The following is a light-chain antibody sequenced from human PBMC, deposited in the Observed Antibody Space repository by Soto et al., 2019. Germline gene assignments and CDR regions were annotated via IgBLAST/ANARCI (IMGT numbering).Light chain of an antibody. Sequence: QSVLTQPPSASGTPGQRVTISCSGSNSNVGSNTVHWYQHLPGTAPKLLIYGTNQRPSGVPDRFSGSKSGTSASLAISGLQSEDEADYYCAAWDDYLNGVVFGGGTQLTVL. CDR2: GTN. CDR3: AAWDDYLNGVV. V-gene: IGLV1-44*01. CDR1: NSNVGSNT. J-gene: IGLJ2*01.